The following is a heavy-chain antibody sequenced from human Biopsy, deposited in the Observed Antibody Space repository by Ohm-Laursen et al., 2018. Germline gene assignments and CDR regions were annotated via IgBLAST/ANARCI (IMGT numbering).Heavy chain of an antibody. D-gene: IGHD3-9*01. CDR2: NIPILGTG. V-gene: IGHV1-69*06. J-gene: IGHJ4*02. CDR3: ATKLTGYFHY. Sequence: ASVKVSCKAPGGTLSNYGVNWVRQAPGQGLDWLGGNIPILGTGNYAQKFQDRVTVAADTSTSTATMELRSLRSDDTAMYYCATKLTGYFHYWGQGTLVIVSS. CDR1: GGTLSNYG.